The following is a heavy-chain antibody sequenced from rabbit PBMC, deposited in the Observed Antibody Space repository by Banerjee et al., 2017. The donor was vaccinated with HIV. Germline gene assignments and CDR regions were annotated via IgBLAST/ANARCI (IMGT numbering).Heavy chain of an antibody. Sequence: QSLEESGGDLVQPEGSLTLTCTASGFDFSSSYYMCWVRQAPGKGLEWIACIYADSGGSTDHASWAKERVTISKTSTDTVTLQMTSLTAADTAPYFSARGLDLWGPGTMVTVS. CDR3: ARGLDL. J-gene: IGHJ3*01. V-gene: IGHV1S40*01. CDR1: GFDFSSSYY. CDR2: IYADSGGST.